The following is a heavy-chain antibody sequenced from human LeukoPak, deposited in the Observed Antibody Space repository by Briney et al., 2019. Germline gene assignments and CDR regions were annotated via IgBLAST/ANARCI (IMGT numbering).Heavy chain of an antibody. D-gene: IGHD3-3*01. J-gene: IGHJ5*02. CDR2: IYYSGST. V-gene: IGHV4-39*07. Sequence: SETLSLTCTVPGGSISSSSYYWGWIRQPPGKGLEWIGSIYYSGSTYYNPSLKSRVTISVDTSKNQFSLKLSSVTAADTAVYYCARGRVLRFLEWLLSPSWFDPWGQGTLVTVCS. CDR3: ARGRVLRFLEWLLSPSWFDP. CDR1: GGSISSSSYY.